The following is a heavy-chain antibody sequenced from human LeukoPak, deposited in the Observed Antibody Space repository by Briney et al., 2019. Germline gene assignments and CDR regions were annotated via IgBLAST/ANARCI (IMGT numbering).Heavy chain of an antibody. CDR3: RIRYYGVVY. V-gene: IGHV4-39*03. Sequence: SETLSLTCTVSGGSISSSSYYWGWIRQPPEKGLEWIGSIYYSGSTYYNPSLKSRVTISVDTSKNQFSLKLSSVTAADTAVYYCRIRYYGVVYWGQGTLVTVSS. CDR2: IYYSGST. D-gene: IGHD4-17*01. CDR1: GGSISSSSYY. J-gene: IGHJ4*02.